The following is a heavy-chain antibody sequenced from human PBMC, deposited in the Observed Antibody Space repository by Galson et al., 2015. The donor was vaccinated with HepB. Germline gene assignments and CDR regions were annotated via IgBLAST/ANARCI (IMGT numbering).Heavy chain of an antibody. Sequence: SLRLSCAASGFTFSSYSMNWVHQAPGKGLEWVSYISSSSSTIYYADSVKGRFTISRDNAKNSLYLQMNSLRAEDTAVYYCAREGYDSSGWAPYFQHWGQGTLVTVSS. D-gene: IGHD3-22*01. V-gene: IGHV3-48*04. CDR3: AREGYDSSGWAPYFQH. CDR1: GFTFSSYS. J-gene: IGHJ1*01. CDR2: ISSSSSTI.